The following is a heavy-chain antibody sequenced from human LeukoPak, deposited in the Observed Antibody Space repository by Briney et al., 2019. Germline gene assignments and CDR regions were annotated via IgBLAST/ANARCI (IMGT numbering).Heavy chain of an antibody. D-gene: IGHD2-2*01. CDR3: ARSSNIVVVPAAMSFDY. V-gene: IGHV4-34*01. CDR1: GGSFSGYY. J-gene: IGHJ4*02. Sequence: SETLSLTCAVYGGSFSGYYWSWIRPPPGKGLEWIGEINHSGSTNYNPSLKSRVTISVDTSKNQFSLKLSSVTAADTAVYYCARSSNIVVVPAAMSFDYWGQGTLVTVSS. CDR2: INHSGST.